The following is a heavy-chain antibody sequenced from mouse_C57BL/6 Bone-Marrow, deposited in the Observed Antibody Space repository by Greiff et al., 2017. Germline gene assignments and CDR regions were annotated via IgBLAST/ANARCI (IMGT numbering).Heavy chain of an antibody. V-gene: IGHV14-4*01. CDR1: GFNIKDDY. CDR3: TPHFYGSSYGDWYCDV. D-gene: IGHD1-1*01. Sequence: EVQLQQSGAELVRPGASVKLSCTASGFNIKDDYMHWVKQRPEQGLEWIGWFDPENGDTEYASKFQGKATITADTSSNTAYLQLSSLTSEDTAVYYCTPHFYGSSYGDWYCDVWGTGTTVTVSS. CDR2: FDPENGDT. J-gene: IGHJ1*03.